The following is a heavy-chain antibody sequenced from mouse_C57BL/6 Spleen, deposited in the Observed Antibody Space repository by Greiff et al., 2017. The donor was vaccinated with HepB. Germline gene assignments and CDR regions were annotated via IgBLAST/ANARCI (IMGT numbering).Heavy chain of an antibody. D-gene: IGHD1-1*01. Sequence: DVQLVESGGGLVKPGGSLKLSCAASGFTFSSYAMSWVRQTPEKRLEWVATISDGGSYTYYPDNVKGRFTISRDNAKNNLYLQMSHLKSEDTAMYYCARAVITTVYYYAMDYWGQGTSVTVSS. CDR3: ARAVITTVYYYAMDY. CDR1: GFTFSSYA. V-gene: IGHV5-4*01. J-gene: IGHJ4*01. CDR2: ISDGGSYT.